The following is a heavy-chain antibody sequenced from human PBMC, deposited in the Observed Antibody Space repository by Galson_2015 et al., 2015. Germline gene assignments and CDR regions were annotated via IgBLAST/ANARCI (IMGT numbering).Heavy chain of an antibody. CDR1: GFTFSDYY. Sequence: SLRLSCAASGFTFSDYYMSWIRQAPGKGLEWVSYISSSSSYTNYADSVKGRFTISRDNAKNSLYLQMNSLRAEDTAVYYCARELKSYCSGGSCYSGDAFDIWGQGTMVTVSS. J-gene: IGHJ3*02. V-gene: IGHV3-11*05. D-gene: IGHD2-15*01. CDR3: ARELKSYCSGGSCYSGDAFDI. CDR2: ISSSSSYT.